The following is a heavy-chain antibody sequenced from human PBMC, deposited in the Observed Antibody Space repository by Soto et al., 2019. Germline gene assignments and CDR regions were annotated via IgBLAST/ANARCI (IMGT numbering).Heavy chain of an antibody. CDR1: GFTFSSYG. V-gene: IGHV3-33*01. J-gene: IGHJ4*02. CDR3: ARGLSLGQTIDY. Sequence: GGSLRLSCAASGFTFSSYGMHWVRQAPGKGLEWVAVIWYDGSNKYYADSVKGRFTISRDNSKNTLYLQMNSLRAEDTAVYYCARGLSLGQTIDYWGQGTLVTVSS. CDR2: IWYDGSNK.